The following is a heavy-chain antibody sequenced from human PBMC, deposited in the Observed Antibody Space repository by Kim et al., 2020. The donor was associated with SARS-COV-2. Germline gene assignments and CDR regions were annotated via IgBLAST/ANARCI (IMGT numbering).Heavy chain of an antibody. V-gene: IGHV3-11*01. J-gene: IGHJ4*02. CDR3: ATMGCWPDPIDY. D-gene: IGHD2-21*01. Sequence: YVADSVKGRFTISRDSTKTSLYRQMNSLRAEDTAVYYCATMGCWPDPIDYWGQGTLVTVSS.